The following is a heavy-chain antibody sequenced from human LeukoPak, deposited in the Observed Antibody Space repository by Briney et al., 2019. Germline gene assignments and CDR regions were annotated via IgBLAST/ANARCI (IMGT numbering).Heavy chain of an antibody. CDR1: GFTLSSYA. CDR2: ISYDGRSK. D-gene: IGHD5-18*01. CDR3: ARGGDAAMVLDY. Sequence: PGGSLRLSCAASGFTLSSYAIHWVRQAPGKVLEWVAVISYDGRSKYYADSVKGRFTISRNNSKNTMYLQMNSLRAEDTAVNYCARGGDAAMVLDYWGQGTLVTVSS. V-gene: IGHV3-30*04. J-gene: IGHJ4*02.